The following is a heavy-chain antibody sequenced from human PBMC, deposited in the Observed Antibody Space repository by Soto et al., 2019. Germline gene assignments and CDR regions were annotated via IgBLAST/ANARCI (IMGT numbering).Heavy chain of an antibody. CDR3: ARAGLGGTTGSSAWFDP. D-gene: IGHD3-10*01. J-gene: IGHJ5*02. CDR1: GYTFSSYY. CDR2: INPNGGST. Sequence: QVQLVQSGAEVKKPGASVKISCKASGYTFSSYYVHWVRQAPGQGLEWMGIINPNGGSTSYPEKFQGRVTVTRDTPTNTLYMELSSLRSDDTAVYYCARAGLGGTTGSSAWFDPWGQGTLVTVSS. V-gene: IGHV1-46*01.